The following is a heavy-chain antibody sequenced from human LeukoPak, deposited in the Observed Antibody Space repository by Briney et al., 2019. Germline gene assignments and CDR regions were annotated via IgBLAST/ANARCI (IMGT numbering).Heavy chain of an antibody. CDR1: GGAISSFY. J-gene: IGHJ4*01. Sequence: SETLSLTCSVSGGAISSFYWSWIRQPPGKGLEWIGYIHYLDTKYNPSLKSRVTISADTSKNEFSLNLISVTAADTAVYYCAREDFTAAGTSNFDYWGQGTLVTVSS. V-gene: IGHV4-59*13. CDR2: IHYLDT. CDR3: AREDFTAAGTSNFDY. D-gene: IGHD6-13*01.